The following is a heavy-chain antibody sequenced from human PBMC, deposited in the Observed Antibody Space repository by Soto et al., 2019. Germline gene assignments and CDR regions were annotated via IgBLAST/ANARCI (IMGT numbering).Heavy chain of an antibody. CDR3: AKDLRHFLGD. J-gene: IGHJ4*02. D-gene: IGHD3-10*01. V-gene: IGHV3-30*18. Sequence: QVQLVESGGGVVQPGRSLRLSCAASGFTFSSYGMHWVRQAPGKGLEWVAVISYDGSNKYYADSVKGRFTISRDNSKNTLYLQMNSLRAEDTAVYYCAKDLRHFLGDWCQGTLVTVSS. CDR1: GFTFSSYG. CDR2: ISYDGSNK.